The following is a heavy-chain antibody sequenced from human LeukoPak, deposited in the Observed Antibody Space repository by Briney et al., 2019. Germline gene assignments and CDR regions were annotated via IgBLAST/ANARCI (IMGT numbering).Heavy chain of an antibody. Sequence: GGSLRLSCAASGFTFSGYWMSWVRQAPGKGLEWVANIKQDGSEKYYVDSVKGRFTISRGNAKNSLYLQMNSLRAEDTAVYYCARDLRGDGCTPDNWFDPWGQGTLVTVSS. CDR1: GFTFSGYW. CDR3: ARDLRGDGCTPDNWFDP. J-gene: IGHJ5*02. V-gene: IGHV3-7*01. D-gene: IGHD3-10*01. CDR2: IKQDGSEK.